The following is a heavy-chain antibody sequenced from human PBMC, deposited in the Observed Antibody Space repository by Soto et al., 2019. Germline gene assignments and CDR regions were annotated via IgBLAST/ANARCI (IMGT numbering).Heavy chain of an antibody. J-gene: IGHJ4*02. D-gene: IGHD1-1*01. CDR3: AHLAWKEMWPRAPVVN. CDR1: GFSLSTSGEG. CDR2: IFWDDDK. V-gene: IGHV2-5*02. Sequence: SGPTLVNPTQTLTLTCTFSGFSLSTSGEGVGWIRQPPGKALEWLGIIFWDDDKRYRPSLKRRVSITKDTSKNQLVLTMTNMDPVDTATYYCAHLAWKEMWPRAPVVNWGQGTPVTVSS.